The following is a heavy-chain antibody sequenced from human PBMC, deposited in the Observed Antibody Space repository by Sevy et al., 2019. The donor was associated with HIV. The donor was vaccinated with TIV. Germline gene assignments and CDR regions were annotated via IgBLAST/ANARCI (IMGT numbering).Heavy chain of an antibody. J-gene: IGHJ4*02. V-gene: IGHV3-23*01. Sequence: GGSLRLSCAASGFTFSSYAMSWVRQAPGKGLEWVSAISGSGGSTYYEDSVKGRFTISRDNSKNTLYLQMNSLRAEDTAVYYCAKATISSSSFDYWGQGTLVTVSS. D-gene: IGHD6-6*01. CDR3: AKATISSSSFDY. CDR2: ISGSGGST. CDR1: GFTFSSYA.